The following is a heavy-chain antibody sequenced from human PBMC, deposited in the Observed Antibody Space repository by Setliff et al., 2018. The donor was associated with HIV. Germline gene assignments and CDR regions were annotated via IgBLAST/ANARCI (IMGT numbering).Heavy chain of an antibody. CDR1: GYSFTGYY. J-gene: IGHJ6*02. D-gene: IGHD5-12*01. CDR3: ARMDIVATPGDYYYGMDV. CDR2: INPNSGGT. V-gene: IGHV1-2*02. Sequence: GASVKVSCKPSGYSFTGYYMHWVRQAPGQGLEWMGWINPNSGGTKYAQKFQGRVTMTRDTSISTAYMELSRLRSDDTAVYYCARMDIVATPGDYYYGMDVWGQGTTVTV.